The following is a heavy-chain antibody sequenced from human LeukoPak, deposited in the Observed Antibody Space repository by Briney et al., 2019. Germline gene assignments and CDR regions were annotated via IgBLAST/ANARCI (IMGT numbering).Heavy chain of an antibody. CDR1: GFTFSTYG. V-gene: IGHV3-48*04. Sequence: GGSLRLSCAASGFTFSTYGMTWVRQAPGKGLEWVSYISSSGSTIYYADSVKGRFTISRDNAKNSLDVQMNSLRAEDTAVYYCARRYCSSTSCLLDYWGQGTLVTVSS. CDR2: ISSSGSTI. CDR3: ARRYCSSTSCLLDY. J-gene: IGHJ4*02. D-gene: IGHD2-2*01.